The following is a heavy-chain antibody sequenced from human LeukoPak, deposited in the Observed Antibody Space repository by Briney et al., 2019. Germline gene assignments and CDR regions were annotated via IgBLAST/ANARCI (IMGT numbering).Heavy chain of an antibody. CDR2: ISPRGDIT. V-gene: IGHV3-23*01. J-gene: IGHJ1*01. CDR1: GFSFRSHG. D-gene: IGHD3-16*01. CDR3: AKDDDWGRFNH. Sequence: PGGSLRLPCAASGFSFRSHGMNWVRQAPGKGLEWVSGISPRGDITYYKDSVRGRFTISRDNFKNTVSLQLNSLRAEDTAMYYCAKDDDWGRFNHWGQGTLVTVSS.